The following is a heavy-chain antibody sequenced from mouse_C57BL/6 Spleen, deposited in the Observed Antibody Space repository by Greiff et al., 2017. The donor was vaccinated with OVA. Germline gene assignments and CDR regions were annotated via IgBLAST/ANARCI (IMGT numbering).Heavy chain of an antibody. J-gene: IGHJ2*01. CDR1: GYTFTDYN. V-gene: IGHV1-22*01. CDR3: ARSSITTVVSDY. CDR2: INPNNGGT. D-gene: IGHD1-1*01. Sequence: EVKLQESGPELVKPGASVKMSCKASGYTFTDYNMHWVKQSHGKSLEWIGYINPNNGGTSYNQKFKGKATLTVNKSSSTAYMELRSLTSEDSAVYYCARSSITTVVSDYWGQGTTLTVSS.